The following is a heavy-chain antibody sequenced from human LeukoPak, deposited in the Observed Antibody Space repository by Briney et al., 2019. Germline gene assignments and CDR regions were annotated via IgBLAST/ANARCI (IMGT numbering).Heavy chain of an antibody. J-gene: IGHJ4*02. D-gene: IGHD6-13*01. V-gene: IGHV3-23*01. CDR1: GFTFSNYA. CDR3: AKAAATGSGYYFEY. Sequence: GGSLRLSCTASGFTFSNYAMSWVRQAPGKGLEWVSTITGSGGNAYCADSVKGRFTIPRDNSKSTLYLQMNSLRPEDAAVYYCAKAAATGSGYYFEYWGQGALVTVSS. CDR2: ITGSGGNA.